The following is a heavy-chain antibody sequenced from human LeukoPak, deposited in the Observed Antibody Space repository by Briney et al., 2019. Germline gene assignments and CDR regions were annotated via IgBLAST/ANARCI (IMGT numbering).Heavy chain of an antibody. J-gene: IGHJ5*02. D-gene: IGHD6-19*01. V-gene: IGHV4-39*01. Sequence: KPSETLSLTCTVSGGSISSSSYTWGWIRQPPGKGLEWVGTIYYSGTTHYNPSLKSRVTISIDTSKNQFSLKLSSVTAADTAVYFCARRITVAGGWFDPWGQGTLATVS. CDR3: ARRITVAGGWFDP. CDR1: GGSISSSSYT. CDR2: IYYSGTT.